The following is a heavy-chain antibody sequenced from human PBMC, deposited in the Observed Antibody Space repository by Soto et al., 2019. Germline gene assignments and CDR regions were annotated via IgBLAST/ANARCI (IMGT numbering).Heavy chain of an antibody. V-gene: IGHV4-34*01. J-gene: IGHJ4*02. CDR3: ARGKLPTVWWQRPRTYYFDY. D-gene: IGHD5-12*01. CDR1: GGSFSGYY. Sequence: SETLSLTCAVYGGSFSGYYWSWIRQPPGKGLEWIGEINHSGSTNYNPSLKSRVTISVDTSKNQFSLKLSSVTAADTAVYYCARGKLPTVWWQRPRTYYFDYWGQGTLVTVSS. CDR2: INHSGST.